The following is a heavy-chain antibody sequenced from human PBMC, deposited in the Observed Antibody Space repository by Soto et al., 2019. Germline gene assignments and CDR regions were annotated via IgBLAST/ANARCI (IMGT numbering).Heavy chain of an antibody. CDR1: GGSFSGYY. J-gene: IGHJ6*02. CDR3: ARVIFGVVMARKNFGMDV. Sequence: SETLSLTYAVYGGSFSGYYWSWIRQPPGKGLEWIGEINHSGSTNYNPSLKSRVTISVDTSKNQFSLKLSSVTAADTAVYYCARVIFGVVMARKNFGMDVWGQGTTVTVSS. CDR2: INHSGST. D-gene: IGHD3-3*01. V-gene: IGHV4-34*01.